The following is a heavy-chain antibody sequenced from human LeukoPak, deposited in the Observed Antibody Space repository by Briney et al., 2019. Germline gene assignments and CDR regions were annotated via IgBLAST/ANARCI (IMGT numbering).Heavy chain of an antibody. J-gene: IGHJ6*02. CDR2: IIPIFGTA. CDR3: ARFQQYNTVLRSAEDGPNYYYGMDV. CDR1: GGTFSSYA. D-gene: IGHD4-17*01. Sequence: SVTVSCKASGGTFSSYAISWVRQAPGQGLEWMGGIIPIFGTANYAQKFQGRVTITADESTSTAYMELSSLRSEDTAVYYCARFQQYNTVLRSAEDGPNYYYGMDVWGQGTTVTVSS. V-gene: IGHV1-69*13.